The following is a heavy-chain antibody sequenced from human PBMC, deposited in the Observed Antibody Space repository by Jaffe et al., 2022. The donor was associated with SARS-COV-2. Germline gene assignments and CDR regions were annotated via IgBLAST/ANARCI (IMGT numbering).Heavy chain of an antibody. CDR3: ASMSIRGQQLVSAAEVANWFDP. Sequence: QVQLQESGPGLVKPSQTLSLTCTVSGGSISSGGYYWSWIRQHPGKGLEWIGYIYYSGSTYYNPSLKSRVTISVDTSKNQFSLKLSSVTAADTAVYYCASMSIRGQQLVSAAEVANWFDPWGQGTLVTVSS. J-gene: IGHJ5*02. CDR1: GGSISSGGYY. V-gene: IGHV4-31*03. CDR2: IYYSGST. D-gene: IGHD6-13*01.